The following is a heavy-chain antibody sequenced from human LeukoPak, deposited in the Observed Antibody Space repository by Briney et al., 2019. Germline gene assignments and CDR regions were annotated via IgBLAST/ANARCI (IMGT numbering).Heavy chain of an antibody. CDR2: IIPIFGTA. Sequence: SVTVSCKASGGTFSSYAISWVRQAPGQGLEWMGGIIPIFGTANYAQKFQGRVTITADESTSTAYMELSSLRSEDTAVYYCARGFNSYGSVLMPRYYYYGMDVWGQGTTVTVSS. CDR3: ARGFNSYGSVLMPRYYYYGMDV. CDR1: GGTFSSYA. J-gene: IGHJ6*02. V-gene: IGHV1-69*13. D-gene: IGHD5-18*01.